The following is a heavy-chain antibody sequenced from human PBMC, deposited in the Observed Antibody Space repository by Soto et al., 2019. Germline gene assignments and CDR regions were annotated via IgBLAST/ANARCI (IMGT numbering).Heavy chain of an antibody. CDR3: ARDHDYSKDYGMDV. CDR2: ISYDGSNK. Sequence: QVQLVESGGGVVQPGRSLRLSCAASGFTFSSYAMHWVRQAPGKGLEWVAVISYDGSNKYYADSVKGRFTISRDNSKNTLYLQMNSLRAEDTAVYYCARDHDYSKDYGMDVWGQGTTVTVSS. J-gene: IGHJ6*02. D-gene: IGHD4-4*01. V-gene: IGHV3-30-3*01. CDR1: GFTFSSYA.